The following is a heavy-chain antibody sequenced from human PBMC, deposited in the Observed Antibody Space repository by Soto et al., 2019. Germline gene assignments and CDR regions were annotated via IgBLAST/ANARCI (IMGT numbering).Heavy chain of an antibody. D-gene: IGHD2-21*01. V-gene: IGHV3-11*01. J-gene: IGHJ3*02. CDR1: GFTFSDYH. CDR3: ARDVGVVGAFDI. CDR2: IRDSGSNV. Sequence: QVQLVESGGGLVKPGGSLRLSCAASGFTFSDYHMSWLRQAPGKGLEWISYIRDSGSNVYHAPSVEGRLTSSRDNAKNSLYLQMNSLRAEDTAVYYWARDVGVVGAFDIWGQGTMVTVSS.